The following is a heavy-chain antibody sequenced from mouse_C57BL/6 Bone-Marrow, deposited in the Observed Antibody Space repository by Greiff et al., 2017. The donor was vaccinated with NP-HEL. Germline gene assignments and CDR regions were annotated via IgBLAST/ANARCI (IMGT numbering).Heavy chain of an antibody. V-gene: IGHV5-12*01. CDR1: GFTFSDYY. D-gene: IGHD1-1*01. Sequence: EVKLMESGGGLVQPGGSLKLSCAASGFTFSDYYMYWVRQTPEKRLEWVAYISNGGGSTYYPDSVKGRFTISRDNAKNTLYLQMNRLKSDDTAMYYCARQDYYGTGYFDVWGTGTTVTVSS. J-gene: IGHJ1*03. CDR3: ARQDYYGTGYFDV. CDR2: ISNGGGST.